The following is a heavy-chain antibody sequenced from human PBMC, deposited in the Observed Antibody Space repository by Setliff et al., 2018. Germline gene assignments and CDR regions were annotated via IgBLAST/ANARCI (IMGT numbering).Heavy chain of an antibody. D-gene: IGHD3-10*01. CDR1: GFTFSSSW. J-gene: IGHJ4*02. V-gene: IGHV3-7*03. CDR2: MNQDSTNK. Sequence: GGSLRLSCAASGFTFSSSWMIWVRQVPGKGLDWVANMNQDSTNKYHVDSVKGRFTISRDNAKNSLFLQMDSLRVADTAVYYCARAKGTTMATQYFDYWGQGTLVTVSS. CDR3: ARAKGTTMATQYFDY.